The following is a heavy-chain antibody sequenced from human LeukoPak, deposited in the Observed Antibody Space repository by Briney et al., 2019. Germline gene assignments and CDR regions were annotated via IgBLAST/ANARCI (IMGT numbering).Heavy chain of an antibody. J-gene: IGHJ4*02. CDR1: GGSISSGGYY. D-gene: IGHD3-16*02. V-gene: IGHV4-31*03. CDR3: ARAQVDDYVWGSYRLFDY. CDR2: IYYSGST. Sequence: SQTLSLTCTVSGGSISSGGYYWSWIREHPGKGLEWIGYIYYSGSTYYHPSLKSRVTLSVDTSKNQFSLKLSSVTAADTAVYYCARAQVDDYVWGSYRLFDYWGQGTLVTVSS.